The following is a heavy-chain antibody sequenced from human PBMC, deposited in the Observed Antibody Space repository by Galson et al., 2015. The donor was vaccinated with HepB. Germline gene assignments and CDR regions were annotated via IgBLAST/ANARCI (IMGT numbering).Heavy chain of an antibody. J-gene: IGHJ3*02. V-gene: IGHV1-18*01. D-gene: IGHD1-26*01. CDR1: GYTFTSYA. CDR2: ISAYNGNT. Sequence: SVKVSCKASGYTFTSYAISWVRQAPGQGLEWIGWISAYNGNTNYAQKLQGRVTMTTDTSTSTAYMELRSRRSDDTAVYYCARDMGATKDAFDIWGQGTMVTVSS. CDR3: ARDMGATKDAFDI.